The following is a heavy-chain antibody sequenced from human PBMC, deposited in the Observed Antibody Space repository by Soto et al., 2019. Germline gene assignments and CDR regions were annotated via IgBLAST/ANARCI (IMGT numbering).Heavy chain of an antibody. Sequence: RXESLKISCKGCGYSFTSYWIGWVRQMPGKGLEWMGIIYPGDSDTRYSPSFQGQVTISADKSISTAYLQWSSLKASDTAMYYCARRIGTNFIDAFDIWGQGTMVTVSS. J-gene: IGHJ3*02. CDR1: GYSFTSYW. CDR2: IYPGDSDT. CDR3: ARRIGTNFIDAFDI. V-gene: IGHV5-51*01. D-gene: IGHD1-1*01.